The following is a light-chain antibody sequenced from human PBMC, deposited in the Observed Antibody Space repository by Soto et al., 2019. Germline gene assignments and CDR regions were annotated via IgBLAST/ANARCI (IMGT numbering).Light chain of an antibody. V-gene: IGKV3-11*01. CDR2: DAS. CDR3: QQRTNWPPLS. Sequence: EIVLTQSPATLSLSPGERATLSCRTSQSVGTYLAWYQQKPGQAPRLLIYDASIRATGIPVRFSGSGSGTDFTLTISGLEPEDFAVYYCQQRTNWPPLSFGGGTKVEIK. J-gene: IGKJ4*01. CDR1: QSVGTY.